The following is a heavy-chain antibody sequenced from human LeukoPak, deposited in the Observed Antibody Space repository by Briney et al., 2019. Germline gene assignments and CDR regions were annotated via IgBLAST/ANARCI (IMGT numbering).Heavy chain of an antibody. V-gene: IGHV4-59*02. CDR1: GDSVTSTY. Sequence: SETLSLTCSVSGDSVTSTYWSWIRQPPGKGLEWIPYAHHSESSNYNPSFRSRVIIPVDTSRNQFSLRLSSVTAADTAIYYCARESAGSLHDSTAAFHYWGQGILVIVSS. D-gene: IGHD2-8*02. CDR2: AHHSESS. J-gene: IGHJ4*02. CDR3: ARESAGSLHDSTAAFHY.